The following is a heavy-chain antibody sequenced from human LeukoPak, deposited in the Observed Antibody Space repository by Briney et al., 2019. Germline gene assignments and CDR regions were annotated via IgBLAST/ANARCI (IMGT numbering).Heavy chain of an antibody. J-gene: IGHJ5*02. CDR1: GGTFSSYA. V-gene: IGHV1-69*13. D-gene: IGHD3-3*01. Sequence: SVKVSCKASGGTFSSYAISWVRQAPGQGLEWMGGIIPIFGTANYAQEFQGRVTITADESTSTAYMELSSLRSEDTAVYYCARLPRRDFWSGYYRTHNWFDPWGQGTLVTVSS. CDR2: IIPIFGTA. CDR3: ARLPRRDFWSGYYRTHNWFDP.